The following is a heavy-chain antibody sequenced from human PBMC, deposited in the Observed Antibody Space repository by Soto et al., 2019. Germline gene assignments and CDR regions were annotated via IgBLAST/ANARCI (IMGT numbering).Heavy chain of an antibody. D-gene: IGHD2-2*01. Sequence: EVQRVESGGALVQPGMSLRLSCAASGFTFDDYVVHWVRQAPGKGLEWVSGISWNSGSIAYADSVKGRFTISRDNVKNSRYLQMNSLRAEDTYLYSCAKDKFMALEPGSSSEEGWFDSWGQGTLVTVSS. V-gene: IGHV3-9*01. CDR3: AKDKFMALEPGSSSEEGWFDS. CDR2: ISWNSGSI. J-gene: IGHJ5*01. CDR1: GFTFDDYV.